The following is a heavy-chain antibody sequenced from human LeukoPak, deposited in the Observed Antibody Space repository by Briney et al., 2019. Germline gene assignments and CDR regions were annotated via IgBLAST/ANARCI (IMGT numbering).Heavy chain of an antibody. D-gene: IGHD3-10*02. CDR2: ISSSGGTT. Sequence: GGSLRLSCAASGFTFSNYAMSWVRQAPGKGLEWVSFISSSGGTTYYADSVKGRFTISRDNSKNTLYLQMNSLKVEDTAVYYCAKSEAYVIDYWGQGTLVTVSS. CDR1: GFTFSNYA. CDR3: AKSEAYVIDY. V-gene: IGHV3-23*01. J-gene: IGHJ4*02.